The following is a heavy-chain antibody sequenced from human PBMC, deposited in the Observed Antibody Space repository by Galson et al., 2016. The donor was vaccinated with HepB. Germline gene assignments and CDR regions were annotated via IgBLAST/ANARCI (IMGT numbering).Heavy chain of an antibody. Sequence: SLRLSCAASGFTLSSYSMNWVRQAPGKGLEWVSYISSSSSNIQYADSVKGRFTISRDNAKSSLYLQMNSLRAEDTAVYFCARDMAGYSYGFGFDYWGQGILVTVSS. CDR2: ISSSSSNI. CDR1: GFTLSSYS. V-gene: IGHV3-48*01. J-gene: IGHJ4*02. D-gene: IGHD5-18*01. CDR3: ARDMAGYSYGFGFDY.